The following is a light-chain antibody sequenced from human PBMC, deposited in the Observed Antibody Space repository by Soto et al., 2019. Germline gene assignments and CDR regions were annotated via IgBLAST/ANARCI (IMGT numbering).Light chain of an antibody. Sequence: QSVLTQPASVSGSPGQSITIPCTGTISDIGGYNSVSWYQQHPGRAPRLIIYEVTNRPSGVSNRFSASKSGNTASLTISGLQAEDEADYYCTSYTPIVTLGSVFGTGTKVTVL. CDR3: TSYTPIVTLGSV. J-gene: IGLJ1*01. V-gene: IGLV2-14*01. CDR2: EVT. CDR1: ISDIGGYNS.